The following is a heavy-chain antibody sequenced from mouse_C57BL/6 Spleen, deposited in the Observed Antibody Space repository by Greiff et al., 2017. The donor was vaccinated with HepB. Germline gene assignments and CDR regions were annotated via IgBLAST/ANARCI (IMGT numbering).Heavy chain of an antibody. CDR3: ARHDYYGSSYAMDY. CDR1: GYTFTDYY. J-gene: IGHJ4*01. CDR2: INPYNGGT. D-gene: IGHD1-1*01. Sequence: VQLQQSGPVLVKPGASVKMSCKASGYTFTDYYMNWVKQSHGKSLEWIGVINPYNGGTSYNQKFKGKATLTVDKSSSTAYMELNSLTSEDSAVYYCARHDYYGSSYAMDYWGQGTSVTVSS. V-gene: IGHV1-19*01.